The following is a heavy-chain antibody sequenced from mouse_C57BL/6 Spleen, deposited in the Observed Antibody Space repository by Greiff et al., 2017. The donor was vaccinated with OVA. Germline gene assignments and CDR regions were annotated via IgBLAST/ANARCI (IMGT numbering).Heavy chain of an antibody. D-gene: IGHD2-5*01. Sequence: VQLQQPGAELVMPGASVKLSCKASGYTFTSYWMHWVKQRPGQGLEWIGEIDPSDSYTNYNQKFKGKSTLTVDKSSSTAYMQLSSLTSEDSAVYYCARMAYSNYDYWGQGTTLTVS. V-gene: IGHV1-69*01. CDR2: IDPSDSYT. J-gene: IGHJ2*01. CDR1: GYTFTSYW. CDR3: ARMAYSNYDY.